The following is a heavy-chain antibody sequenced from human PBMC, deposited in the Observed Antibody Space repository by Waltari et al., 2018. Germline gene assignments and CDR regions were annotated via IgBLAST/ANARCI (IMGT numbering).Heavy chain of an antibody. CDR2: INHSGST. D-gene: IGHD3-3*01. CDR3: ARVKRFLEWLFDY. J-gene: IGHJ4*02. CDR1: GGSFSGYY. Sequence: QVQLQQWGAGLLKPSETLSLTCAVYGGSFSGYYWSWIRQPPGKGLEWIGEINHSGSTNYNPPLKSRVTISVATAKHQFSLKLSSVTAADTAVYYCARVKRFLEWLFDYWGQGTLVTVSS. V-gene: IGHV4-34*01.